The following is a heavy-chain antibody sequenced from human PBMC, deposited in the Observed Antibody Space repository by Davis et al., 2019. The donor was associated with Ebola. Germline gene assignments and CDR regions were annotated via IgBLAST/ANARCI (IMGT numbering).Heavy chain of an antibody. Sequence: GGSLRLSCAASTFTFSHYAEHWVRQAPGKGLEWVAVISYDGSNKYYADSVKGRFTISRDNSKNTLYLQMNSLRAEDTAVYYCASPTGDYWGQGTLVTVSS. V-gene: IGHV3-30*04. CDR1: TFTFSHYA. J-gene: IGHJ4*02. CDR3: ASPTGDY. CDR2: ISYDGSNK. D-gene: IGHD3-10*01.